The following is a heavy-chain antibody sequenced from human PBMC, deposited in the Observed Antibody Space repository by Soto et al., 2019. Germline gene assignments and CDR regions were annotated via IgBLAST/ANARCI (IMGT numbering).Heavy chain of an antibody. CDR1: GFTFSSHG. Sequence: QMQLVESGGGVVQPGRSLRLSCVAPGFTFSSHGMHWVRQAPGKGLEWVAVISYDGINIYYADSVKGRFTISRDNSKKTLFLQLSSLRADDTAVYYCAKALRPGITIFGNGMDVWGQGTTVTVSS. J-gene: IGHJ6*02. CDR3: AKALRPGITIFGNGMDV. CDR2: ISYDGINI. V-gene: IGHV3-30*18. D-gene: IGHD3-3*01.